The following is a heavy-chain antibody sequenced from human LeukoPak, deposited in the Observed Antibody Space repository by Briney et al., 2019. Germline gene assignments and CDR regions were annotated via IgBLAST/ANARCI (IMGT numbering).Heavy chain of an antibody. CDR1: GVTFSAYW. J-gene: IGHJ4*02. D-gene: IGHD5-18*01. V-gene: IGHV3-7*01. CDR3: ARQRGGYGYSY. CDR2: IKQDGSEK. Sequence: GGSLRLSCAASGVTFSAYWMSWVRQAPGKGLEWVANIKQDGSEKYYVDSVKGRFTISRDNAKNSLYLQMTSLRAEDTAVYYCARQRGGYGYSYWGQGTLVTVSS.